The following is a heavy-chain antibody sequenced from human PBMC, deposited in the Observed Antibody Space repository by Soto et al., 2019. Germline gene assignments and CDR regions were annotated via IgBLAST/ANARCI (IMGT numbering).Heavy chain of an antibody. V-gene: IGHV3-15*01. CDR1: GFTFSNAW. D-gene: IGHD3-3*01. CDR3: TTDNVLRFFHPFPPWFDP. CDR2: IKSKTDGVTT. J-gene: IGHJ5*02. Sequence: EVQLVESGGGLVKPGGSLRLSCAASGFTFSNAWMSWVRQAPGKGLEWVGRIKSKTDGVTTDYAAPVKGRFTISRDDSKHTLYLQMTSLKTEDTAVYYCTTDNVLRFFHPFPPWFDPWGQGTLVTVSS.